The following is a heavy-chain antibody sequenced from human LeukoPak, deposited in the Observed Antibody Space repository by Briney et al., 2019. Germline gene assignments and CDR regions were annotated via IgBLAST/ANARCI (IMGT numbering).Heavy chain of an antibody. CDR2: INTNTGDP. V-gene: IGHV7-4-1*02. Sequence: ASVKVSCKASGYTFTNYAMNWVRQAPGQGLEWMGWINTNTGDPTYAQDFTGRFVFSVDTSVSTAYLQISSLKAEDTAVYYCARAYQPLGGLSLPDYWGQGTLVTVSS. J-gene: IGHJ4*02. CDR1: GYTFTNYA. D-gene: IGHD3-16*02. CDR3: ARAYQPLGGLSLPDY.